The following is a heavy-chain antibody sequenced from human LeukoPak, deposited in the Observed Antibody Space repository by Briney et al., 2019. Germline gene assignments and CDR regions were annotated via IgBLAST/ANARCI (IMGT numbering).Heavy chain of an antibody. D-gene: IGHD3-22*01. CDR1: GGTFSSYA. CDR2: IIPIFGTA. CDR3: ARGTSFLGITMMYPAAYNWFDP. Sequence: EASVKVSCKASGGTFSSYAISWVRQAPGQGLEWMGGIIPIFGTANYAQKFQGRVTITADESTSTAYMELSSLRSEDTAVYYCARGTSFLGITMMYPAAYNWFDPWGQGTLVTVSS. J-gene: IGHJ5*02. V-gene: IGHV1-69*13.